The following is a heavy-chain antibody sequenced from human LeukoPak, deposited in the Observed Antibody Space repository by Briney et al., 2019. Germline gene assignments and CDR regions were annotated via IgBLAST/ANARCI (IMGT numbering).Heavy chain of an antibody. Sequence: GGSLRLSCAASGFNFCSYAMIWVRQAPGKGREWFSAISGSGGSTYYAASVKGQFTISRDNSKNTLYLQMDSLRAEDTAVYYCAKVSSSWYFDYWGQGTLVTVSS. CDR3: AKVSSSWYFDY. D-gene: IGHD6-13*01. CDR1: GFNFCSYA. J-gene: IGHJ4*02. V-gene: IGHV3-23*01. CDR2: ISGSGGST.